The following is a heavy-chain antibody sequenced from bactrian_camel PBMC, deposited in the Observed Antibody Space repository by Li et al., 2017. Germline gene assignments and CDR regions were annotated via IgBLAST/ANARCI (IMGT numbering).Heavy chain of an antibody. Sequence: HVQLVESGGGSVQAGESLRLSCAASGYTYNRNCMAWFRQAPGKEREGVARIATGSGNTYYADSVKGRFTISRDNAKNTVYLQMNSLKSDDTALYYCTTSITSPGYWAQGTQVTVS. CDR2: IATGSGNT. V-gene: IGHV3S1*01. J-gene: IGHJ6*01. CDR1: GYTYNRNC. CDR3: TTSITSPGY.